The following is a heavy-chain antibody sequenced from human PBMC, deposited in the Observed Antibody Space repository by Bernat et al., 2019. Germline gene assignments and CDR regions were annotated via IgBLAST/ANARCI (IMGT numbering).Heavy chain of an antibody. Sequence: EVRLLGSGGGLVQPGGSLRLSCAASGFTFSSYAMSWVRQAPGKGLEWVSHISGSGINTYYADSVKGRFTISRDNSKNTLSLQLNSLRAEDTAIYHCARDKRVNIATPDGSFDNWGQGTTVIVS. D-gene: IGHD5-12*01. V-gene: IGHV3-23*01. CDR1: GFTFSSYA. CDR2: ISGSGINT. J-gene: IGHJ3*02. CDR3: ARDKRVNIATPDGSFDN.